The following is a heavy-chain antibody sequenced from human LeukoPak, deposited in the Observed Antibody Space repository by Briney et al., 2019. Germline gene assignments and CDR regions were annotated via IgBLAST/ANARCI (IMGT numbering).Heavy chain of an antibody. CDR3: ATDRGWRTSGYYLYYFEY. J-gene: IGHJ4*02. V-gene: IGHV3-7*01. D-gene: IGHD3-3*01. Sequence: GRSLRLSCAASGFIFTNYFMSWVRQAPGKGLEWVASIKHDGSEKYYVDSVRGRFTISRDNTMNSLYLQMSSLRAEDTAVYYCATDRGWRTSGYYLYYFEYWGQGTLVTFSS. CDR2: IKHDGSEK. CDR1: GFIFTNYF.